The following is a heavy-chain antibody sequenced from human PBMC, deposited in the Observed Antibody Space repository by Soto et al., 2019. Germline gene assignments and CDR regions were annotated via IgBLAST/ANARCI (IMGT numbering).Heavy chain of an antibody. Sequence: GGSLRLSCSASGFTFSSYAMDWVRQTPGKGLEYVSRISSNGGSTNYADSVKGRFTISRDNSKNTLYLQLSSLRAEDTAVYYCVKETYFYGSGSSPYYFDFWGQGTLVTVSS. D-gene: IGHD3-10*01. V-gene: IGHV3-64D*06. CDR2: ISSNGGST. CDR3: VKETYFYGSGSSPYYFDF. J-gene: IGHJ4*02. CDR1: GFTFSSYA.